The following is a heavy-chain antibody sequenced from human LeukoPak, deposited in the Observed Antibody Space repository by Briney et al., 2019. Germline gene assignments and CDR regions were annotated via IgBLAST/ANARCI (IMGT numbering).Heavy chain of an antibody. CDR2: IYTSGST. V-gene: IGHV4-4*07. CDR3: ARSHDYGDYSAFDI. Sequence: SETLSLTCTVSGGSISSYYWSWIRQPAGKGLEWIGRIYTSGSTNYNPSLKSRVTMSVDTSKNQFSLKLSSVTAADTAVYYCARSHDYGDYSAFDIWGQGTMVTVSS. CDR1: GGSISSYY. J-gene: IGHJ3*02. D-gene: IGHD4-17*01.